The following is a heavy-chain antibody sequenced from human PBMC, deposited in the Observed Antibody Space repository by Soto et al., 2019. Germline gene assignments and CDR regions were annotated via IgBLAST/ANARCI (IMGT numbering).Heavy chain of an antibody. Sequence: EVQLVESGGGLVQPGESLRLSCAASGFSFYNYWMNWVRQAPGKGPEWLANIKPDGSDKNYVDSVKGRFTISRDNAKNSLFLQMNSLRAEDTAVYYCARGSSNAFDIWGQGTMVTVSS. CDR2: IKPDGSDK. CDR3: ARGSSNAFDI. CDR1: GFSFYNYW. J-gene: IGHJ3*02. V-gene: IGHV3-7*02.